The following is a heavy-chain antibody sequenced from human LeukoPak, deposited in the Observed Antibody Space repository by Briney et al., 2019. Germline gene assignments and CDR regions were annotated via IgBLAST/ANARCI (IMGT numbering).Heavy chain of an antibody. V-gene: IGHV3-48*02. Sequence: PGGSLRLSCAAPLFTSSSYETNWVRPAPGKGLESISFISPSSSTICYADSVKGRFTVSRDNAKNSLYLQMNSLRDEDTAVYYCARGRQLWLADYWGQGTLVTVSS. J-gene: IGHJ4*02. CDR1: LFTSSSYE. CDR3: ARGRQLWLADY. CDR2: ISPSSSTI. D-gene: IGHD5-18*01.